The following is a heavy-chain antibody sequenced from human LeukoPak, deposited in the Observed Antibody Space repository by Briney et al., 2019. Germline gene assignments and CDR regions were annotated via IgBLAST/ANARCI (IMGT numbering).Heavy chain of an antibody. CDR3: VRSGGY. CDR1: GXTFSSHW. J-gene: IGHJ4*02. D-gene: IGHD1-26*01. Sequence: QPGGSLRLSCAASGXTFSSHWMNWVRQAPGKGLEWVANIKEDGSEKYYVDSVKGRFTISRDKAKNSLCLQMNSLRAEDTAIYYCVRSGGYWGQGTLVTVSS. V-gene: IGHV3-7*05. CDR2: IKEDGSEK.